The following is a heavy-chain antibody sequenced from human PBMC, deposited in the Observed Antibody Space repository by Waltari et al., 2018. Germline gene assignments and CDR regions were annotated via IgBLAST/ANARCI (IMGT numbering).Heavy chain of an antibody. J-gene: IGHJ4*02. D-gene: IGHD2-15*01. CDR3: ARASSGGSVGY. CDR2: IKSDGSST. CDR1: GFTFSSYW. Sequence: EVQLVESGGGLVQPGGSLRLSCAASGFTFSSYWMHWVRQAPGKGLVWVALIKSDGSSTSYADSVEGRFTISRDNAKNTLYLQMNSLRAEDTAVYYCARASSGGSVGYWGQGTLVTVSS. V-gene: IGHV3-74*01.